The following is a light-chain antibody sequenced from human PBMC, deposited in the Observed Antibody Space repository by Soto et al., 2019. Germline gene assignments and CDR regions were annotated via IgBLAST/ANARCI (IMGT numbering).Light chain of an antibody. CDR2: GNS. CDR3: ESYDSYPSCPYV. V-gene: IGLV1-40*01. Sequence: QSLLTQPPSVSGAPGQRVTISCTGSSSNIGAGYDVHWYQQLPGTAPKLLIYGNSNRPSGVPDRFSGSKSGTSASLAITGLQAEDEADYYCESYDSYPSCPYVFGTGTKVPDL. J-gene: IGLJ1*01. CDR1: SSNIGAGYD.